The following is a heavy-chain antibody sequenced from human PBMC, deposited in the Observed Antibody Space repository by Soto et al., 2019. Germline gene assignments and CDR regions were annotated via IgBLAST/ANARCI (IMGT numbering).Heavy chain of an antibody. D-gene: IGHD3-16*02. J-gene: IGHJ6*02. CDR2: IVVGSGNT. CDR1: GFTFTSSA. V-gene: IGHV1-58*01. Sequence: GASVKVSGKASGFTFTSSAVQWVRQARGQRLEWIGWIVVGSGNTNYAQKFQERVTITRDMSTSTAYMELSSLRSEDTAVYYCAADMITFGGVIVIPTYGMDVWGQGTTVTVSS. CDR3: AADMITFGGVIVIPTYGMDV.